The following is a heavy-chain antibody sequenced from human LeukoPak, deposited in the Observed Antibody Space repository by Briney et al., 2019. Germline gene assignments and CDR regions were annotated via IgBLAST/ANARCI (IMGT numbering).Heavy chain of an antibody. D-gene: IGHD3-16*01. V-gene: IGHV4-34*01. CDR3: ARGVVSGRFGDYYYYMDV. CDR2: VNDRGST. CDR1: GGSFSGHY. J-gene: IGHJ6*03. Sequence: PSETLSLTCAVYGGSFSGHYWTWIRQPPGKGLQWIGEVNDRGSTNYNPSLESRLTISEDKSKKQFSLRLPSVTAADTAVYYCARGVVSGRFGDYYYYMDVWGKGTTVTVSS.